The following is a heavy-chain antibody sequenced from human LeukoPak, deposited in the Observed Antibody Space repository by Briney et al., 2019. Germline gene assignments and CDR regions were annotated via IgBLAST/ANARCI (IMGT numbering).Heavy chain of an antibody. CDR3: AKEDGGHSQIDY. V-gene: IGHV3-30*18. Sequence: GGSLRLSCAASGFTFSSYAIHWVRQAPGKRLECVAVVSYDGSNQYYADSVKGRFTISRDNSKNTVYLEMNSLRAEDTAVYYCAKEDGGHSQIDYWGQGTLVTVSS. CDR1: GFTFSSYA. D-gene: IGHD4-23*01. J-gene: IGHJ4*02. CDR2: VSYDGSNQ.